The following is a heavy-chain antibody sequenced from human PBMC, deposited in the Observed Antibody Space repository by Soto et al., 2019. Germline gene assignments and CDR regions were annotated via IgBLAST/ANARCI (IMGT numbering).Heavy chain of an antibody. J-gene: IGHJ6*02. Sequence: QVQLVQSGAEVKKPGSSVKVSCKASGGTFSSYTISWVRQAPGQGLEWMGRIIPILGIANYAQKFQGRVTITADKSTSTAYMELSSLRSEDTAVYYCARSAVGVPRNYYYYGMDVWGQGTTVTVSS. CDR3: ARSAVGVPRNYYYYGMDV. CDR2: IIPILGIA. CDR1: GGTFSSYT. D-gene: IGHD3-16*01. V-gene: IGHV1-69*02.